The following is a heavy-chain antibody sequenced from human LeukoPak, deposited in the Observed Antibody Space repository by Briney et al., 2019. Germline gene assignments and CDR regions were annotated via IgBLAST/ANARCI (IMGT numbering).Heavy chain of an antibody. D-gene: IGHD3-16*01. CDR2: IYYSGST. V-gene: IGHV4-39*01. Sequence: PSETLSLTCTVSGGSISISSYYCGWIRQPPGKGQEWIGSIYYSGSTYYNPSLKSRVTISVDTSKNQFSLKLSSITAADTAVYYCARHCGGLSPNWFDPWGQGTLVTVFS. J-gene: IGHJ5*02. CDR3: ARHCGGLSPNWFDP. CDR1: GGSISISSYY.